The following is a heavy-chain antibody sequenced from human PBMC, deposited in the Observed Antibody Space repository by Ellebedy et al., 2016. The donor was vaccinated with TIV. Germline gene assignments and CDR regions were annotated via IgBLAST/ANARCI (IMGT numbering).Heavy chain of an antibody. D-gene: IGHD2-21*01. V-gene: IGHV3-53*01. Sequence: PGGSLRLSCAASGFTVSSNYMSWVRRTPGRGLEWGSGISNSGVSTYYADSVKGRFTISRDDSMDTVYLQLNNLTAEDTATYFCVKDTAPYFGVFDYWGRGALVTVSS. CDR2: SNSGVST. CDR3: VKDTAPYFGVFDY. CDR1: GFTVSSNY. J-gene: IGHJ4*02.